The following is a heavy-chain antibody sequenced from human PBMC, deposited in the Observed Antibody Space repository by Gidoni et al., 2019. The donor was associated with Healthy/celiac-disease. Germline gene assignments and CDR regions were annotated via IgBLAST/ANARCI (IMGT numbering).Heavy chain of an antibody. J-gene: IGHJ4*02. V-gene: IGHV4-61*02. D-gene: IGHD4-17*01. CDR2: IYTSGST. CDR1: GGSISSGSYY. CDR3: ARGPAYGDYVDY. Sequence: QVQLQESGPGLVKPSQTLSLTCTVSGGSISSGSYYWSWFRQPAGKGLEWIGRIYTSGSTNYNPSLKSRVTISVDTSKNQFSLKLSSVTAADTAVYYCARGPAYGDYVDYWGQGTLVTVSS.